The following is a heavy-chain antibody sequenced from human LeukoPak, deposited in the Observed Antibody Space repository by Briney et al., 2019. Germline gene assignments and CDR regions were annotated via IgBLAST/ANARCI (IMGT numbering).Heavy chain of an antibody. CDR2: IIPILGIA. V-gene: IGHV1-69*04. D-gene: IGHD6-19*01. J-gene: IGHJ3*02. CDR3: AREWKGSGWYRNAFDI. CDR1: GYTFTSYD. Sequence: SVKVSCKASGYTFTSYDISWVRQAPGQGLEWMGRIIPILGIANYAQKFQGRVTITADKSTSTAYMELSSLRSEDTAVYYCAREWKGSGWYRNAFDIWGQGTMVTVSS.